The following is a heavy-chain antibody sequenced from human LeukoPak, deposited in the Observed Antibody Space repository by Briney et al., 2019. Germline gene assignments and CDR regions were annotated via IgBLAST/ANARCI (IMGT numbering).Heavy chain of an antibody. Sequence: PGGSLRLSCAASGFTFSSYSMNWVRQAPGKGLEWVSSISSSSSYIYYADSVKGRFTISRDNAKNSLYLQMNSLRAADTAVYYCARGWQRYGLAFDIWGQGTMVTVSS. CDR2: ISSSSSYI. CDR1: GFTFSSYS. J-gene: IGHJ3*02. D-gene: IGHD5-18*01. V-gene: IGHV3-21*01. CDR3: ARGWQRYGLAFDI.